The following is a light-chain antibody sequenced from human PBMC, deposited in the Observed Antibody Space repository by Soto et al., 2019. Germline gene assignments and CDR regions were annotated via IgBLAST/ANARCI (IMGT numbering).Light chain of an antibody. Sequence: EIVMTQSPATLSVSPGERATLSCRASQSVSRNLAWYQQKPGQAPGLLIYGASTRATDIPARFSGSGSGTEFTLTISSLQSEDFAVYYCQQYNDWPITFGQGTRLEIK. V-gene: IGKV3-15*01. CDR1: QSVSRN. CDR3: QQYNDWPIT. J-gene: IGKJ5*01. CDR2: GAS.